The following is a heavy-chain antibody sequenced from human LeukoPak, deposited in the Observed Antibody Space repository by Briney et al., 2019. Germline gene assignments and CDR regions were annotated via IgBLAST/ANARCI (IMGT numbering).Heavy chain of an antibody. CDR2: INHSGST. V-gene: IGHV4-34*01. D-gene: IGHD3-22*01. J-gene: IGHJ3*02. CDR1: GGSFSGYY. Sequence: SETLSLTCAVYGGSFSGYYWSWIRQPPGKGLEWIGEINHSGSTNYNPSLKSRVTISVDTSKNQFSLKLSSVTAADTAVYYCARDRPNVDSSGYYSRHDAFDIWGQGTMVTVSS. CDR3: ARDRPNVDSSGYYSRHDAFDI.